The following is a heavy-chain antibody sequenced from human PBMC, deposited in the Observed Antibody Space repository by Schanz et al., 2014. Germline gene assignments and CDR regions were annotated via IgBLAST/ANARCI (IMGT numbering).Heavy chain of an antibody. CDR2: INSDGSTT. CDR1: GFTFSSYW. Sequence: EVQLEVSGGGLVQPGGSLRLSCAASGFTFSSYWMHWVRQAPGKGLVWVSRINSDGSTTIYADSVKGRFTISRDNAKSTLYLQMNSLRAEDTAVYYWVKDLQRKLLRDDHYYGMDVWGQGTTVTVSS. V-gene: IGHV3-74*02. CDR3: VKDLQRKLLRDDHYYGMDV. D-gene: IGHD3-22*01. J-gene: IGHJ6*02.